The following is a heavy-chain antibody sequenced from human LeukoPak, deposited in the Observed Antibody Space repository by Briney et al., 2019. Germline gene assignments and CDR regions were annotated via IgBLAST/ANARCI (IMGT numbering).Heavy chain of an antibody. J-gene: IGHJ4*02. Sequence: SVKVSCKASGGTFSSYTISWVRQAPGQGLEWLGRIIPILGIANYAQKFQGRVTITADKSTSTAYMELSSLRSEDTAVYYCARELVVATIKYFDYWGQGTLVTVSS. CDR2: IIPILGIA. CDR1: GGTFSSYT. CDR3: ARELVVATIKYFDY. V-gene: IGHV1-69*04. D-gene: IGHD5-12*01.